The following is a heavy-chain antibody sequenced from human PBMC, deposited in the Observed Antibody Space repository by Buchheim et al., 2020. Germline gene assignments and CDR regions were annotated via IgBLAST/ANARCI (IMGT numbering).Heavy chain of an antibody. V-gene: IGHV6-1*01. CDR2: TYYRSKWYN. D-gene: IGHD1-26*01. CDR1: GDSVSRNGVA. J-gene: IGHJ4*02. CDR3: ARDPSWALGVGATTNFDS. Sequence: QVQLQQPGPRLVKPSQTLSLTCAISGDSVSRNGVAWNWIRQSPSRGLEWLGRTYYRSKWYNDFAVSVQSRITINPDTSNNQFSLHLNSVTPDDTAVYYCARDPSWALGVGATTNFDSWGQGTL.